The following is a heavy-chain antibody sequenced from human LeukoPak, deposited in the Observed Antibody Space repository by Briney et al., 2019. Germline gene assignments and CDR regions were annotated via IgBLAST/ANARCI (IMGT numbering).Heavy chain of an antibody. V-gene: IGHV4-31*03. J-gene: IGHJ3*02. Sequence: SETLSLTCTVSGGSISSGGYYWSWIRQHPGKGLEWIGYIYYSGSTYYNPSLKSRVTISVDTSKNQFSLKLSSVTAADTAVYYCARERGSIVVVTEDDAFDIWGQGTMVTVSS. CDR3: ARERGSIVVVTEDDAFDI. D-gene: IGHD2-21*02. CDR2: IYYSGST. CDR1: GGSISSGGYY.